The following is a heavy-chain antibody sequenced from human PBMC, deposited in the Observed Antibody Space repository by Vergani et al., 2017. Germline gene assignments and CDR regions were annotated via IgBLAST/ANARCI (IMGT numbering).Heavy chain of an antibody. J-gene: IGHJ3*02. Sequence: EVQLLESGGGLVQPGGSLRLSCAASGFTFRSYAMSLVRQAPGKGLEWVSAISGSGGSTYYAASVKGRFTISRDNSKNTLYLQMNSRRAEDTAVYYCAKDLYPYSVGAFDIWGQGTMVTVSS. V-gene: IGHV3-23*01. D-gene: IGHD2-15*01. CDR3: AKDLYPYSVGAFDI. CDR1: GFTFRSYA. CDR2: ISGSGGST.